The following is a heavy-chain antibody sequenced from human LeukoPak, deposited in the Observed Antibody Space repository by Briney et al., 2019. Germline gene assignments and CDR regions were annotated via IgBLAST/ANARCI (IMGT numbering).Heavy chain of an antibody. CDR1: GDSVSSNSAA. CDR3: ARDYSSLQLETPSFYDY. CDR2: TYYRSKWYN. J-gene: IGHJ4*02. D-gene: IGHD1-1*01. Sequence: SQTLSLTCAISGDSVSSNSAAWNWIRQSPSRGLEWLGRTYYRSKWYNDYAVSVKSRITINPDTSKNQFSLQLNSVTPEDTAVYYCARDYSSLQLETPSFYDYWGQGTLVTVSS. V-gene: IGHV6-1*01.